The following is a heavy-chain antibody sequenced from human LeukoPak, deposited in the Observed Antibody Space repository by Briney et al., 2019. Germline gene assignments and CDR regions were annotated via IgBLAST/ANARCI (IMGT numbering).Heavy chain of an antibody. CDR1: GYSFTSYW. CDR2: IYPGDSDT. Sequence: KPGESLKISCKGSGYSFTSYWIGWVRQMPGKGLEWMGIIYPGDSDTRYSPSFQGQVTISADKSINTAYLQWNSLKGSDTAIYYCARGPGSALVTVYFDSWGQGTLVTVSS. J-gene: IGHJ4*02. CDR3: ARGPGSALVTVYFDS. V-gene: IGHV5-51*01. D-gene: IGHD2-21*02.